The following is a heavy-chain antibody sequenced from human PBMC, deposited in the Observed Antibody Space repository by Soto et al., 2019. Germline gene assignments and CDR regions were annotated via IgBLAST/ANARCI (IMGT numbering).Heavy chain of an antibody. CDR2: VNPNSGGT. CDR1: GYTFTDYY. J-gene: IGHJ6*02. V-gene: IGHV1-2*04. CDR3: TREMGSYFNYGMDV. D-gene: IGHD2-8*01. Sequence: ASGKVSFKATGYTFTDYYMHWVRQAPGQGLEWMGWVNPNSGGTKYAQRFQEWVTMTTDTAINTAYMELRRLKSGDTAVYYCTREMGSYFNYGMDVWGQGTTVTAP.